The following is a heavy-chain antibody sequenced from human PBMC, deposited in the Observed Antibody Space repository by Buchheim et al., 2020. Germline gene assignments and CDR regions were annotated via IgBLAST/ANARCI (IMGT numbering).Heavy chain of an antibody. J-gene: IGHJ4*02. V-gene: IGHV3-23*01. CDR2: ISDGGGGT. CDR3: ANRLSYYFDY. Sequence: EVQLLESGGGLVQPGGSLRLSCSASGFTFSSYVMSWVRQAPGKGLEWVSSISDGGGGTYYADSVKGRFTISRDNSKNTLYLQMNSLSAEDTAVYYCANRLSYYFDYWGQGTL. D-gene: IGHD2-15*01. CDR1: GFTFSSYV.